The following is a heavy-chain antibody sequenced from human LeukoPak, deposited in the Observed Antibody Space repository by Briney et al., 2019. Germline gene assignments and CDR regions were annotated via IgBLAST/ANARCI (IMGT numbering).Heavy chain of an antibody. CDR1: GFTLSNYW. CDR2: INPDGGIT. J-gene: IGHJ6*03. V-gene: IGHV3-74*01. CDR3: ARGRSGDYSYSYYYMDV. Sequence: PGGSLRLSCTDSGFTLSNYWVHWVRQPPGKGLVWVSRINPDGGITNYADSVRGRFTISRDNAKNTLYLQMNSLRAEDTAVYYCARGRSGDYSYSYYYMDVWGKGTTVTVS. D-gene: IGHD3-22*01.